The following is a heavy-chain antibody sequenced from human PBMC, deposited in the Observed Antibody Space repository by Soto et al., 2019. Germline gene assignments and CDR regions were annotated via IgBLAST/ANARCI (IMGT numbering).Heavy chain of an antibody. CDR2: ISYDGSNK. CDR1: GFTFSSYG. V-gene: IGHV3-30*18. CDR3: AKDRVVVTASAAVDV. D-gene: IGHD2-21*02. J-gene: IGHJ6*02. Sequence: QVQLVESGGGVVQPGRSLRLSCAASGFTFSSYGMHWVRQAPGKGLEWVAVISYDGSNKYYADSVKGRFTISRDNSKNTLYLQMNSLRAEDTAVYYCAKDRVVVTASAAVDVWGQGTTVTVSS.